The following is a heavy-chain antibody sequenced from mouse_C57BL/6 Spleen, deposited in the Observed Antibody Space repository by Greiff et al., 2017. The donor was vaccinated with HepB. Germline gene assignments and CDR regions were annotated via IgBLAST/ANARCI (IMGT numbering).Heavy chain of an antibody. V-gene: IGHV1-15*01. CDR1: GYTFTDYE. J-gene: IGHJ1*03. CDR3: TRTGTCWYFDG. CDR2: IDPETGGT. D-gene: IGHD4-1*01. Sequence: VQLQQSGAELVRPGASVTLSCKASGYTFTDYEMHWVKQTPLHGLEWIGAIDPETGGTAYNQKFKGKAILTADKSSSTAYMELRSLTSEDSAVYCCTRTGTCWYFDGWGTGTTVTVSS.